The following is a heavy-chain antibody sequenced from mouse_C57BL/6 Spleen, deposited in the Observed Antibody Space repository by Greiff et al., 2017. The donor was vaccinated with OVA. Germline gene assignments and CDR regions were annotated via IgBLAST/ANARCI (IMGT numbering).Heavy chain of an antibody. CDR2: IYPGSGST. Sequence: QVQLQQPGAELVKPGASVKMSCKASGYTFTSYWITWVKQRPGQGLEWIGDIYPGSGSTNYNEKFKSKATLTVDTSSSTAYMQLSSLTSEASAVYYCARRGGYDEGVDFDYWGQGTTLTVSS. CDR3: ARRGGYDEGVDFDY. V-gene: IGHV1-55*01. J-gene: IGHJ2*01. CDR1: GYTFTSYW. D-gene: IGHD2-2*01.